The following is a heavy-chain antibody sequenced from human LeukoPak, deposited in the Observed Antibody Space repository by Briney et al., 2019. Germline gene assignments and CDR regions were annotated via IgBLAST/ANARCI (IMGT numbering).Heavy chain of an antibody. CDR2: ISYSGST. V-gene: IGHV4-59*08. Sequence: SETLSLTCTVSGGSISNYYWSWIRQPPGKGLEWIGFISYSGSTNYNPSLKSRVTISADTSKNQFSLTLGSVSATDTAVYYCVSPRGFSYGYFDYWGQGTLVTVSS. CDR1: GGSISNYY. CDR3: VSPRGFSYGYFDY. D-gene: IGHD5-18*01. J-gene: IGHJ4*02.